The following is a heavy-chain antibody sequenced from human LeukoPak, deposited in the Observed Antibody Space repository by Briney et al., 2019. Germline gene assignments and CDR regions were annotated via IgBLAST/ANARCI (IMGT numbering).Heavy chain of an antibody. CDR3: ASGSKGYDSSGYYRTYWYFDL. CDR1: GGSISSYY. CDR2: IYYSGST. D-gene: IGHD3-22*01. J-gene: IGHJ2*01. V-gene: IGHV4-59*08. Sequence: SETLSLTCTVSGGSISSYYWSWIRQPPGKGLEWIGYIYYSGSTNYNPSLKSRVTISVDTSKNQFSLKLSSVTAADTAVYYCASGSKGYDSSGYYRTYWYFDLWGRGTLVTVSS.